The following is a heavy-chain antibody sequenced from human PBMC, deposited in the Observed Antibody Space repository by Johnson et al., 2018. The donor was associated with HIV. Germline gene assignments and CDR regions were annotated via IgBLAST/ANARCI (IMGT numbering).Heavy chain of an antibody. J-gene: IGHJ3*02. V-gene: IGHV3-23*04. D-gene: IGHD2-8*02. CDR1: GFTFSTYA. CDR2: ISGGGGST. Sequence: EVQLVESGGGLVQPGGSLRLSCAASGFTFSTYAMSWVRQAPGRGLEWVSAISGGGGSTYYADSVKGRFTISRDNSKNTLYLEMNSLRAEDTAVYYCAKHIVLVVYAIGAAFDIWGKGTMVTVSS. CDR3: AKHIVLVVYAIGAAFDI.